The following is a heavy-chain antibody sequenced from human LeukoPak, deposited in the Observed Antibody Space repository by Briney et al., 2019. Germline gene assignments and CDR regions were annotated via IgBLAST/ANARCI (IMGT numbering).Heavy chain of an antibody. CDR3: AKDWQYSSSLQDY. J-gene: IGHJ4*02. V-gene: IGHV4-38-2*02. CDR2: IYHSGNT. D-gene: IGHD6-13*01. CDR1: GYSISSGYY. Sequence: SETLSLTCTVSGYSISSGYYWGWIRQPPGKGLEWIGSIYHSGNTYYNPSLKSRVTISVDTSKNQFSLKLSSVTAADTAVYYCAKDWQYSSSLQDYWGQGTLVTVSS.